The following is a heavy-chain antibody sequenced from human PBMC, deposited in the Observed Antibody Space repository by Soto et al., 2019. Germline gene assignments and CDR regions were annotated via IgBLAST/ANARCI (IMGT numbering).Heavy chain of an antibody. CDR3: AIAPAWRDGMDV. D-gene: IGHD3-3*01. CDR1: GDSSSTTTW. CDR2: IQRAGGT. J-gene: IGHJ6*02. V-gene: IGHV4-4*02. Sequence: QVQLQESGPGLVKPSGTLSVSCTVSGDSSSTTTWWTWVRQSPGKGLEWIAEIQRAGGTNYNPSFRSRVTISLDKSKSQFSLNLSSVTAADAAVYYCAIAPAWRDGMDVWGHGTTVTVSS.